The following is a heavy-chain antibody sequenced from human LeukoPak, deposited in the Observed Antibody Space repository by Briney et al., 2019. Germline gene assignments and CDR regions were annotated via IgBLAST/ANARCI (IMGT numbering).Heavy chain of an antibody. Sequence: SETLSLTCTVSGGSISSSSYYWGWIRQPPGKGLEWLGSIYYSGSTYYNPSLKSRVTISVDTSKNQFSLKLSSVTAADTAVYYCARPRVAAAGRGWFDPWGQGTLVTVSS. D-gene: IGHD6-13*01. CDR2: IYYSGST. J-gene: IGHJ5*02. V-gene: IGHV4-39*01. CDR1: GGSISSSSYY. CDR3: ARPRVAAAGRGWFDP.